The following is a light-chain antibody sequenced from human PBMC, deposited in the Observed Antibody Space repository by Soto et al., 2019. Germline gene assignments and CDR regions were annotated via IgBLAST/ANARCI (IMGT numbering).Light chain of an antibody. CDR3: QVWDSSSDHPVV. V-gene: IGLV3-21*04. CDR2: YDS. J-gene: IGLJ2*01. CDR1: NIGSKS. Sequence: SYELTQPPSVSVAPGKTARITCGGNNIGSKSVHWYQQKPGQAPVLVSYYDSDRPSGIPERFSGSNSGNTATLTISRVEAGDEADYYCQVWDSSSDHPVVFGGGTKLTVL.